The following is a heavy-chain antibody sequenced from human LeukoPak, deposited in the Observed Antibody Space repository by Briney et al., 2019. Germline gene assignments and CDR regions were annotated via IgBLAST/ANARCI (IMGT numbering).Heavy chain of an antibody. CDR2: IYYSGST. CDR1: GGSISSYY. J-gene: IGHJ3*02. CDR3: ASWGAYCGGDCPDAFDI. V-gene: IGHV4-59*08. D-gene: IGHD2-21*02. Sequence: PSETLSLTCTVSGGSISSYYWSWIRQPPGKGLEWIGSIYYSGSTNYNPSLKSRVTISVDTSKNQFSLKLSSVTAADTAVYYCASWGAYCGGDCPDAFDIWGQGTMITVSS.